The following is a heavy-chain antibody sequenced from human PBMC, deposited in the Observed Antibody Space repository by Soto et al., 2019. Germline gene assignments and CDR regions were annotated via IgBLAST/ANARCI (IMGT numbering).Heavy chain of an antibody. CDR1: GFTFSSYS. Sequence: EVQLVESGGGLVQPGGSLRLSCAASGFTFSSYSMNWVRQAPGRGLERVSYISSSSTTISYAVSVKGRFTVSRDNSKNXLYLQMQRLRAEDTAVYYCASEHWSSPSCLNVFDYWGQGTLVTVSS. CDR2: ISSSSTTI. CDR3: ASEHWSSPSCLNVFDY. D-gene: IGHD2-2*01. J-gene: IGHJ4*02. V-gene: IGHV3-48*04.